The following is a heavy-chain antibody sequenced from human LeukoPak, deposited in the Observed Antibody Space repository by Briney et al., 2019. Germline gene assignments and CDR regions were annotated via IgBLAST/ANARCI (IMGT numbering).Heavy chain of an antibody. CDR1: NDSISSGDYY. J-gene: IGHJ4*02. CDR2: IYHSGST. D-gene: IGHD5-24*01. V-gene: IGHV4-39*07. CDR3: ASPSGDGYIFDY. Sequence: SETLSLTCTVSNDSISSGDYYWNWIRQPPGKGLEWIGSIYHSGSTYYNPSLKSRVTISVDTSKNQFSLKLSSVTAADTAVYYCASPSGDGYIFDYWGQGTLVTVSS.